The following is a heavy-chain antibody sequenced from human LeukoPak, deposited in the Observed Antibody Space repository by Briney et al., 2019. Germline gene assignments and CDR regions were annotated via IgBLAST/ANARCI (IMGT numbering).Heavy chain of an antibody. D-gene: IGHD3-3*01. Sequence: ASVKVSCKASGYTFTSYDINWVRQATGHGLEWMGWMNPNSGNTGYAQKFQGRVTMTRDTSISTAYMELSRLRADDTAVYYCARDGIGFWSGYFGFGADAFDIWGQGTMVTVSS. CDR3: ARDGIGFWSGYFGFGADAFDI. CDR2: MNPNSGNT. V-gene: IGHV1-8*01. J-gene: IGHJ3*02. CDR1: GYTFTSYD.